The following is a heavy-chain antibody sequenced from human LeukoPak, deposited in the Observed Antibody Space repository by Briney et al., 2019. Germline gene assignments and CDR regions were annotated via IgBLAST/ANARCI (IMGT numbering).Heavy chain of an antibody. J-gene: IGHJ6*02. V-gene: IGHV4-34*01. CDR3: ARGSVDIVLMVYGGMDV. D-gene: IGHD2-8*01. Sequence: KPSETLSLTCAVYGGSFSGYYWSWIRQPPGKGLEWIGEINHSGSTNYNPSLKSRVTISVDTSKNQFSLKLSSVTAADTAVYYCARGSVDIVLMVYGGMDVWGQGTTVTVSS. CDR2: INHSGST. CDR1: GGSFSGYY.